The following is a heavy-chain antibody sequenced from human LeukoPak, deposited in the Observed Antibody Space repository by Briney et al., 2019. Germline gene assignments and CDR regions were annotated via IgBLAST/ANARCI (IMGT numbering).Heavy chain of an antibody. CDR2: TYYRSKWYT. V-gene: IGHV6-1*01. CDR3: ARGGYGTFDI. J-gene: IGHJ3*02. Sequence: SQTLSLTCAISGDSVSSNSPTWNWIRQSPSRGLEWLGRTYYRSKWYTEYVVFVKSRITINPDTSKNQFSLQLNSVTPEDTAVYYCARGGYGTFDIWGQGTMVTVSS. D-gene: IGHD3-22*01. CDR1: GDSVSSNSPT.